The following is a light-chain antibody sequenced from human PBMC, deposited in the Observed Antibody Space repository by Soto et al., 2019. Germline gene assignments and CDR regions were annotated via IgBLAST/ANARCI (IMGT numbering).Light chain of an antibody. J-gene: IGKJ1*01. CDR1: QSISTW. CDR3: QQYNSYST. V-gene: IGKV1-5*01. CDR2: DAS. Sequence: DIPMTQSPSTLSASVGDRVTITCRASQSISTWLAWYQQKPGKAPKLLIYDASSLESGVPPRFSGSGSGTEFTLTISSLQPEDFASYYCQQYNSYSTFGQGTKVEIK.